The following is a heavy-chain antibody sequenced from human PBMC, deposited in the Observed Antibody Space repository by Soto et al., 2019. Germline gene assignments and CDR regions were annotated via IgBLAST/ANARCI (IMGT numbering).Heavy chain of an antibody. Sequence: QVQLVQSGAEVKRPESSMKVSCKPSGGTFNNYAINWVRQAPGQGLEWMGAIIPISGTTKYAQKFQGRVTITADNSTSTVYMDLSSLRSEGTAVYYCARWGGLSCSGAVCFKKPFDYWGQGTLVTVSS. D-gene: IGHD2-8*02. CDR2: IIPISGTT. V-gene: IGHV1-69*06. CDR3: ARWGGLSCSGAVCFKKPFDY. CDR1: GGTFNNYA. J-gene: IGHJ4*02.